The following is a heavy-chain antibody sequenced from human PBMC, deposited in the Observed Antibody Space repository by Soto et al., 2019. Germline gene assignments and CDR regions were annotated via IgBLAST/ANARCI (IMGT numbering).Heavy chain of an antibody. CDR1: GGTFSNYT. CDR3: ARSSPYIVVRKPTGNQDYYGMDV. CDR2: IIPVFGTT. V-gene: IGHV1-69*13. J-gene: IGHJ6*02. D-gene: IGHD2-2*01. Sequence: ASVKVSCKASGGTFSNYTISWVRQAPGQGLEWMGGIIPVFGTTDYEQKFQGRVTITADGSTSTAYMKLSSLRSADTAVYYCARSSPYIVVRKPTGNQDYYGMDVWGQGTTVTVYS.